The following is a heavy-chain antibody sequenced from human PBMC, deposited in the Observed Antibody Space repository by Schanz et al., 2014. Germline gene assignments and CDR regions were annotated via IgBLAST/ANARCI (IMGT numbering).Heavy chain of an antibody. CDR1: GFTFSSYG. J-gene: IGHJ6*02. CDR2: VCYDGSKK. Sequence: QVQLVESGGGVVQPGRSLRLSCAASGFTFSSYGMHWVRQVPGKGLEWVAVVCYDGSKKYYADSVKGRFTISRDNSKNTLYLQMNSLRAEDTAVYYCARGYSSSMDVWGQGTTVTVSS. CDR3: ARGYSSSMDV. D-gene: IGHD6-6*01. V-gene: IGHV3-33*01.